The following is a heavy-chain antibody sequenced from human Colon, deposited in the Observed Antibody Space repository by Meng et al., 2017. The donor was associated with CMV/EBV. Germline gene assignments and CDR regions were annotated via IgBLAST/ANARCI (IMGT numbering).Heavy chain of an antibody. Sequence: QLRLQESGPGRVRTSETSSLPCSVSGAPISNFFWSWIRQSAGMRLEWIGRIQSDGNTYYNPSLKGRVTVSQDTSTNQISLRLRSVTAADTAVYYCATGSGDFDHWGQGTLVTVSS. CDR3: ATGSGDFDH. V-gene: IGHV4-4*07. CDR1: GAPISNFF. D-gene: IGHD1-26*01. CDR2: IQSDGNT. J-gene: IGHJ4*02.